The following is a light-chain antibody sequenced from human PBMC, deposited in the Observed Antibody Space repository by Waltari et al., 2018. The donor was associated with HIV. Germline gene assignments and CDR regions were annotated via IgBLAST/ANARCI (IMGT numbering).Light chain of an antibody. CDR2: TAP. CDR3: LQDYNYPLT. Sequence: AIQMPQSPSSLSASVGDRVTISCRASQGIRTDLGWYQQEPGNDHKPLIYTAPSLQSGVPSSVSGSGSGTDFTLTISSLEPGDISTYYCLQDYNYPLTSGQGTKVEIK. CDR1: QGIRTD. J-gene: IGKJ1*01. V-gene: IGKV1-6*01.